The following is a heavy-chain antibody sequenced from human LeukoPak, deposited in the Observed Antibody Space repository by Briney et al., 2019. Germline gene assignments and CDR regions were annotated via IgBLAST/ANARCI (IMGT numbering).Heavy chain of an antibody. CDR2: ISDTGGRT. D-gene: IGHD3-22*01. J-gene: IGHJ4*02. CDR1: GITLSNYG. V-gene: IGHV3-23*01. Sequence: GGSLRLSCAVSGITLSNYGMTWVRQAPGKGLEWVAGISDTGGRTNYADSVKGRFTISRDNPKNTLYLQMNSLRAEDTAVYFCAKRGAVIRVILVGFHKEAYYFDSWGQGALVTVSS. CDR3: AKRGAVIRVILVGFHKEAYYFDS.